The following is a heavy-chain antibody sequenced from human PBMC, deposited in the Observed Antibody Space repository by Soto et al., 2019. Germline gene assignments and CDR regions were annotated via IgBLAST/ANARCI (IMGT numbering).Heavy chain of an antibody. CDR2: IYHSGST. D-gene: IGHD6-19*01. CDR3: ATIAVAGTGIDY. CDR1: GGSISSGGHY. Sequence: SETLSLTCTVSGGSISSGGHYWSWIRQHPGKGLEWIGYIYHSGSTNYNPSLKSRVTISVDKSKNQFSLKLSSVTAADTAVYYCATIAVAGTGIDYWGQGTLVTVSS. J-gene: IGHJ4*02. V-gene: IGHV4-31*09.